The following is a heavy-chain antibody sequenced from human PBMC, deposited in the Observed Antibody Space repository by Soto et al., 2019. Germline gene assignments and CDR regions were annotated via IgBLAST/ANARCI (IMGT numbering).Heavy chain of an antibody. V-gene: IGHV3-33*01. CDR1: GFTFSSHG. J-gene: IGHJ4*02. CDR2: IWYDGSNK. D-gene: IGHD2-15*01. CDR3: ARNNVKDCSGGSCYLIDY. Sequence: GGSLRLSCAASGFTFSSHGMHWVRQAPGKGLEWVAVIWYDGSNKYYADSVKGRFTISRDNSESTLYLQMNSLGAEDTAVYYCARNNVKDCSGGSCYLIDYWGQGT.